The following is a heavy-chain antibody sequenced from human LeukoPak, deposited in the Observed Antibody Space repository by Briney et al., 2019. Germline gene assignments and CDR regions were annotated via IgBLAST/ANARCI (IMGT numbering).Heavy chain of an antibody. CDR3: AKEIGYCSSTSCPFDY. D-gene: IGHD2-2*01. CDR2: IKQDGSEK. CDR1: GFTFSSYA. Sequence: GGSLRLSCAASGFTFSSYAMQWVRQAPGKGLEWVANIKQDGSEKYYVDSVKGRFTISRDNAKNSLYLQMNSLRAEDTALYYCAKEIGYCSSTSCPFDYWGQGTLVTVSS. J-gene: IGHJ4*02. V-gene: IGHV3-7*03.